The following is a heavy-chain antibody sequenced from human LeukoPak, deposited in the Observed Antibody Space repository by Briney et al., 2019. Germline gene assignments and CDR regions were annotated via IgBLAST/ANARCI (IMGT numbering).Heavy chain of an antibody. J-gene: IGHJ4*02. V-gene: IGHV3-23*01. D-gene: IGHD1-1*01. Sequence: GGSLRLSCAASGFTFSSYAMSWVRQAPGKGLEWVSAISGSGGSAYYADSVKGRFTISRDNSKNTLYLQMNSLRAEDTAVYYCAKCRGTRLCWPSDYWGQGTLVTVSS. CDR2: ISGSGGSA. CDR3: AKCRGTRLCWPSDY. CDR1: GFTFSSYA.